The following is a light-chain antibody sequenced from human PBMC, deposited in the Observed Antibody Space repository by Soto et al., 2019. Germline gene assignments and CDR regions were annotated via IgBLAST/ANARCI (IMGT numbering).Light chain of an antibody. Sequence: DIQLTQSPSSVSASVGDRVTITCRASQGITNWLAWYQQKPGKAPKLLIYAASGLPSGVPSRFCGSVSGTDFTLTISSLQPEEFATYYCQQANSFPLTFGGGTTVDIK. V-gene: IGKV1-12*01. CDR1: QGITNW. J-gene: IGKJ4*01. CDR2: AAS. CDR3: QQANSFPLT.